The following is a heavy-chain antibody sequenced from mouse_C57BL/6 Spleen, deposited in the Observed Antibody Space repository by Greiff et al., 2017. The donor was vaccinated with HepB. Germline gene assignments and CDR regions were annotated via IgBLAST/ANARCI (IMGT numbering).Heavy chain of an antibody. D-gene: IGHD2-5*01. CDR1: GYAFSSSW. Sequence: QVQLKESGPELVKPGASVKISCKASGYAFSSSWMNWVKQRPGKGLEWIGRIYPGDGDTNYNGKFKGKATLTADKSSSTAYMQLSSLTSEDSAVYFCARWDYSNSYYFDYWGQGTTLTVSS. J-gene: IGHJ2*01. V-gene: IGHV1-82*01. CDR3: ARWDYSNSYYFDY. CDR2: IYPGDGDT.